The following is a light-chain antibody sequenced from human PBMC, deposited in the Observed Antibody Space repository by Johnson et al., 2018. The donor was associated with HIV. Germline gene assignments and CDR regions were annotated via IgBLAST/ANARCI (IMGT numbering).Light chain of an antibody. CDR3: GTWDRSLRGV. CDR2: DNN. V-gene: IGLV1-51*01. CDR1: SSNIGNNY. J-gene: IGLJ1*01. Sequence: QSILTQPPSVSAAPGQTVTISCSGSSSNIGNNYVSWYQQLPGTAPKLLIYDNNKRPSGIPDRFSGSKSGTSATLGITGLQTGDEAEYYCGTWDRSLRGVFGTGTKVTGL.